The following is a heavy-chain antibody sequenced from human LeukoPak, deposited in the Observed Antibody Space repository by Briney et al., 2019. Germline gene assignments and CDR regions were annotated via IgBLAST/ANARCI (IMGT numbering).Heavy chain of an antibody. CDR1: GFTFSSSG. CDR2: IRFDGSEK. Sequence: PGGSLRVSCAASGFTFSSSGMHWVRQAPGKGLEWVAFIRFDGSEKFYADSVEGRFTISRDNSKNTLYLEMNSLRTEDTAVYYCAKDNPIEEVLGLGPDDWGQGTLVTVSS. CDR3: AKDNPIEEVLGLGPDD. D-gene: IGHD3-16*01. J-gene: IGHJ4*02. V-gene: IGHV3-30*02.